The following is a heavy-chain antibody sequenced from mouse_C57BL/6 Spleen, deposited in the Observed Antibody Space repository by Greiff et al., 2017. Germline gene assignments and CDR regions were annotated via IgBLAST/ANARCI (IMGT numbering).Heavy chain of an antibody. V-gene: IGHV1-82*01. CDR1: GYAFSSSW. Sequence: VQLQESGPELVKPGASVKISCKASGYAFSSSWMNWVKQRPGKGLEWIGRIYPGDGDTNYNGKFKGKATLTADKSSSTAYMQLSSLTSEDSAVYVCARRIYYDYDGFDYWGQGTTLTVSS. J-gene: IGHJ2*01. CDR3: ARRIYYDYDGFDY. CDR2: IYPGDGDT. D-gene: IGHD2-4*01.